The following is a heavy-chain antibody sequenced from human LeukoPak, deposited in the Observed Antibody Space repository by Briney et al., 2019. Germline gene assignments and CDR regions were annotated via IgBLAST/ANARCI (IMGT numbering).Heavy chain of an antibody. V-gene: IGHV3-23*01. CDR2: ISGSGGST. CDR3: AKGVQLGGYYFDY. J-gene: IGHJ4*02. Sequence: GGSLRLSCAASGFTFSNYAMAWVRQAPGKGLEWVSGISGSGGSTYYADSVKGRFTISRDNPKNTLYLQMDSLRAEDTAIYYCAKGVQLGGYYFDYWGQGTLVTVSS. CDR1: GFTFSNYA. D-gene: IGHD1-1*01.